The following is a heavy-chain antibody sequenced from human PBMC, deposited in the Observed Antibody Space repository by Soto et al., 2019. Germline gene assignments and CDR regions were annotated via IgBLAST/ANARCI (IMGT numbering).Heavy chain of an antibody. J-gene: IGHJ6*02. V-gene: IGHV3-33*01. D-gene: IGHD2-15*01. CDR2: IWYDGSIK. CDR3: ARIDCTGGICKPYYHYGMDV. Sequence: QEQLVESGGGVVQPGRSLRLSCAASGFTFNTYGMHWVRQIPGKGLQWVAIIWYDGSIKYYADSVKGRFTISRDNSKNTMYLQMDSLRDEDTAVYYCARIDCTGGICKPYYHYGMDVWGQGTTVTVS. CDR1: GFTFNTYG.